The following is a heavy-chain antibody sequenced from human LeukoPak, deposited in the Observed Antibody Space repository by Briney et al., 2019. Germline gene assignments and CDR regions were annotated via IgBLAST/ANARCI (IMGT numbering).Heavy chain of an antibody. D-gene: IGHD2-15*01. Sequence: SQTLSLTCTVSGGSISSGGYYWIWIRQQPGKDLEWMGYIHYSGSTYYNPFLQSRVTISVDTSKNEFSLKLSSVTAADTAVYYCARVKMVLVIAATPLSVWFAPWGQGTLVTVSS. V-gene: IGHV4-31*03. CDR3: ARVKMVLVIAATPLSVWFAP. CDR2: IHYSGST. J-gene: IGHJ5*02. CDR1: GGSISSGGYY.